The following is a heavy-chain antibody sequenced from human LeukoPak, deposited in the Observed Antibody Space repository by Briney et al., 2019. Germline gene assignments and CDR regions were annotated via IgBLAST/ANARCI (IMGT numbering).Heavy chain of an antibody. CDR2: IYYSGRT. D-gene: IGHD2-15*01. Sequence: SETLSLTCPVSGGSISSYYCSSIRQPPGKGLEWNGYIYYSGRTNYNPSLKSRVTISVDTSKNQFSLKLSSVTAADTAVYYCARGNLYCSGGSWYPWVRGDFYFDYCGQGTLVTVSS. V-gene: IGHV4-59*01. CDR3: ARGNLYCSGGSWYPWVRGDFYFDY. CDR1: GGSISSYY. J-gene: IGHJ4*02.